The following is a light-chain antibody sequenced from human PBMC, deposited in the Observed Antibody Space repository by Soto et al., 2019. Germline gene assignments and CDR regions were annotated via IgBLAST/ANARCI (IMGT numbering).Light chain of an antibody. V-gene: IGKV1-9*01. Sequence: DIQMSESPSTLSGSVGDRVTITCRASQTISSWLAWYQQKPGKAPKLLIYAASTLQSGVPSRFSGSGSGTEFTLTISSLQPEDFATYYCQQLNSHPPTFGGGTKVDI. J-gene: IGKJ4*01. CDR3: QQLNSHPPT. CDR1: QTISSW. CDR2: AAS.